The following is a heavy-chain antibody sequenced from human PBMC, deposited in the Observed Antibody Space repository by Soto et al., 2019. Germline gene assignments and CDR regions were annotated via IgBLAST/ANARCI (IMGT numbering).Heavy chain of an antibody. D-gene: IGHD3-10*01. CDR3: AKGESYGSGSYYSVRIDY. Sequence: GGSLRLSCAASGFTFSSYATSWVRQAPGKGLEWVSAISGSGGSTYYADSVKGRFTISRDNSKNTLYLQMNSLRAEDTAVYYCAKGESYGSGSYYSVRIDYWGQGTLVTVSS. J-gene: IGHJ4*02. CDR2: ISGSGGST. V-gene: IGHV3-23*01. CDR1: GFTFSSYA.